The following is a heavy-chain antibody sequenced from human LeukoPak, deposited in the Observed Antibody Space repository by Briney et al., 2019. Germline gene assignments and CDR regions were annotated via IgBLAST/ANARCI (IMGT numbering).Heavy chain of an antibody. V-gene: IGHV4-4*07. J-gene: IGHJ4*02. CDR2: IYTSGST. Sequence: PSETLSLTCTVSGGSISSYYWSWIRQPAGKGLEWIGRIYTSGSTNYNPSLKSRVTISVDTSKNQSSLKLSSVTAADTAVYYCARAHGDVEMATITLFDYWGQGTLVTVSS. CDR1: GGSISSYY. D-gene: IGHD5-24*01. CDR3: ARAHGDVEMATITLFDY.